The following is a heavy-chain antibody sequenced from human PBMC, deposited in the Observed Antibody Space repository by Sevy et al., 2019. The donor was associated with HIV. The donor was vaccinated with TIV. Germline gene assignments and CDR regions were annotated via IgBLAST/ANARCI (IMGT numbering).Heavy chain of an antibody. CDR3: AKRNTN. CDR2: ISASGGST. Sequence: GGSLRLSCAASGFTFSTYAMTWVRQGPGKGLEWVSSISASGGSTFYADSVKGRCTISRDNSKNTLYLQMNSLRADDTAGYYCAKRNTNWGQRTLVTVSS. V-gene: IGHV3-23*01. J-gene: IGHJ4*02. CDR1: GFTFSTYA.